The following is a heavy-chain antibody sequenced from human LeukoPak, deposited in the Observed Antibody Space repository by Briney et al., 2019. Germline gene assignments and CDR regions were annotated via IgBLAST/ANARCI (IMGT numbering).Heavy chain of an antibody. CDR1: GFTFGDYA. CDR2: IRSKAYGGTT. D-gene: IGHD6-19*01. J-gene: IGHJ4*02. Sequence: PGGSLRLPCTASGFTFGDYAMSWVRQAPGKGLEWVGFIRSKAYGGTTEYAASVKGRFTISRDDSKSIAYLQMNSLKTEDTAVYYCTRDPLGVAGMVDYWGQGTLVTVSS. V-gene: IGHV3-49*04. CDR3: TRDPLGVAGMVDY.